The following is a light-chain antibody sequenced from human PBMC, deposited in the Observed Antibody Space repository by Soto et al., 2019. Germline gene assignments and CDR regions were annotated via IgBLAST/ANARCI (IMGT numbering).Light chain of an antibody. CDR3: QHYGSSLPWT. CDR1: QSVSRK. V-gene: IGKV3-20*01. Sequence: EIVMTQSPATLSLSPGEKSTLSCRASQSVSRKLAWYQQKPGQAPRLLIYGASSRATGIPDRFSGSGSGTDFTLTISRLQTPDLAVYYGQHYGSSLPWTFGHGTKVDI. CDR2: GAS. J-gene: IGKJ1*01.